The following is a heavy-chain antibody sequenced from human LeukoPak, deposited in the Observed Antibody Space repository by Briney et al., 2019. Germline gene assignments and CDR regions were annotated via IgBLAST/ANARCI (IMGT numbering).Heavy chain of an antibody. J-gene: IGHJ3*02. CDR2: IYYSGST. CDR3: ARVPYDSSDYRPGAFDI. CDR1: GGSISSYY. Sequence: SETLSLTCTVSGGSISSYYWSWIRQPPGKGLEWIGNIYYSGSTNYNPSLKSRVTTSVDTSKNQFSLKLSSVTAADTAVYYCARVPYDSSDYRPGAFDIWGQGTMVTVSS. V-gene: IGHV4-59*08. D-gene: IGHD3-22*01.